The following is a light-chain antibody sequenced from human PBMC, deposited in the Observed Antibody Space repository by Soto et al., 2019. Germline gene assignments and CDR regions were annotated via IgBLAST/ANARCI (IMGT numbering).Light chain of an antibody. J-gene: IGKJ1*01. Sequence: EIVLTQSPGTLSLSPGERATLYCRASQSVRSSFLAWYQQKPGQAPRLLIYGTSSRATGIPDRFSGSGSGTDFTLTISRLEPEDFAVYYCHQYDSWTFGQGTKVDIK. CDR1: QSVRSSF. V-gene: IGKV3-20*01. CDR3: HQYDSWT. CDR2: GTS.